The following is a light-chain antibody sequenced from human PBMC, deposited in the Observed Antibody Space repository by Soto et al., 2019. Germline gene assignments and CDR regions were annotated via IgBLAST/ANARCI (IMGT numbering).Light chain of an antibody. CDR2: EVR. V-gene: IGLV2-14*01. Sequence: QSALTQPASVSGSPGQSITISCTGTSSDIGGYNYVSRYQQHPGKAPKLMIYEVRNRPSGVSNRFSGSKSGITASLTISGLQAEDEANYYCSSYTSSSTLIFGGGTKLTVL. CDR1: SSDIGGYNY. CDR3: SSYTSSSTLI. J-gene: IGLJ2*01.